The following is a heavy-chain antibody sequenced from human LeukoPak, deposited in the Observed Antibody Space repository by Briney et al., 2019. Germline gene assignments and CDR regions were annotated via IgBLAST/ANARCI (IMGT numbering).Heavy chain of an antibody. D-gene: IGHD3-10*01. V-gene: IGHV3-7*03. J-gene: IGHJ4*02. CDR1: GFTFSSYW. CDR2: IKQVGSEK. Sequence: PGGSLRLSCAASGFTFSSYWMSWVRQAPGKGLEWVANIKQVGSEKNYVDSVKGRLTISRDIAKNSLYLQMNSLRADDTAVYYGARPFGWSGEGNMDDWGQGTLVTVSS. CDR3: ARPFGWSGEGNMDD.